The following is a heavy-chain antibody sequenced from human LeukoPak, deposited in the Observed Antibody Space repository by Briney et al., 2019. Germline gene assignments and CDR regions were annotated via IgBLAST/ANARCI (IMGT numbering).Heavy chain of an antibody. D-gene: IGHD2-2*01. Sequence: SETLSLTCAVYGGSFSGYYWSWIRQPPGKGLEWIGEINHSGSTNYNPSLKSRVTISVDTSKNQFSLKLSSVTAADTAVYYCAGVRDYQLLTRLYWFDPWGQGTLVTVSS. CDR3: AGVRDYQLLTRLYWFDP. V-gene: IGHV4-34*01. J-gene: IGHJ5*02. CDR2: INHSGST. CDR1: GGSFSGYY.